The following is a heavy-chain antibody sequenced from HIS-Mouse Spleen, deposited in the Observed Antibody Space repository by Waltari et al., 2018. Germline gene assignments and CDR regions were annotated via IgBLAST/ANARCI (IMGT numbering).Heavy chain of an antibody. J-gene: IGHJ4*02. CDR2: FSSSSTI. D-gene: IGHD6-13*01. Sequence: EVQLVESGGGLVQPGGSLRLSCAASGFTFSSYSMNWVRQAPGKGLEWFSYFSSSSTIYNADSVKGRFTSSRDNAKNSLYLQMNSLRDEDTAVYYCARGDLAAAGTGVGDYWGQGTLVTVSS. CDR3: ARGDLAAAGTGVGDY. V-gene: IGHV3-48*02. CDR1: GFTFSSYS.